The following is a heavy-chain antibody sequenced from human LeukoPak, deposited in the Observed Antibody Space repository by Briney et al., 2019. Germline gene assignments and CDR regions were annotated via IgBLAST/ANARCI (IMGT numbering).Heavy chain of an antibody. CDR3: ARARGYSYGYSLYYYYMDV. Sequence: KTSETLSLTCTVSGGSISSSSYYWGWIRQPPGKGLEWIGSIYYSGSTYYNPSLKSRFTISVDTSKNQFSLKLSSVTAADAAVYYCARARGYSYGYSLYYYYMDVWGKGTTVTVSS. V-gene: IGHV4-39*01. J-gene: IGHJ6*03. D-gene: IGHD5-18*01. CDR2: IYYSGST. CDR1: GGSISSSSYY.